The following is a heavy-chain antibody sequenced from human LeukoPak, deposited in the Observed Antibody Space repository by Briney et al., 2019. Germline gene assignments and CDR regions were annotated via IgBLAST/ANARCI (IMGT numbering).Heavy chain of an antibody. CDR3: ARGLSSGGEQGDY. V-gene: IGHV4-34*01. CDR2: INHSGST. J-gene: IGHJ4*02. CDR1: GGSFSGYY. D-gene: IGHD3-16*01. Sequence: SETLSLTCAVYGGSFSGYYWSWIRQPPGKGLEWIGEINHSGSTNYNPSLKSRVTISVDTSKNQFSLKLSSVTAADTAVYYCARGLSSGGEQGDYWGQGTLVTVSS.